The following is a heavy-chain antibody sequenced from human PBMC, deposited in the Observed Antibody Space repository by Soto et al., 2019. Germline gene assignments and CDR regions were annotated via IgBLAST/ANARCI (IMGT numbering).Heavy chain of an antibody. J-gene: IGHJ6*02. V-gene: IGHV3-9*01. D-gene: IGHD3-3*01. CDR2: ISWNSGSI. Sequence: EVQLVESGGGLVQPGRSPRLSCAASGFTFDDYAMHWVRQAPGKGLEWVSGISWNSGSIGYADSVKGRFTISRDNAKNSLYLQMNSLRAEDTALYYCAKDMGLDDFWSGYYRYYYYGMDVWGQGTTVTVSS. CDR3: AKDMGLDDFWSGYYRYYYYGMDV. CDR1: GFTFDDYA.